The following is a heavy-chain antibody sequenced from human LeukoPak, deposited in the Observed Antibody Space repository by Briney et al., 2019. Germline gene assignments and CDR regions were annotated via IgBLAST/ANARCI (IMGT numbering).Heavy chain of an antibody. Sequence: GGSLRLSCAASGFTFSSYAMHWVRQAPGKGLEWVAVISFDGSNKYYADSVKGRFTISRDNSKNTLYLQMNSLRAEDTAVYYCARDSSSSGQFDYWGQGTLAPVSS. V-gene: IGHV3-30*04. CDR2: ISFDGSNK. J-gene: IGHJ4*02. CDR3: ARDSSSSGQFDY. D-gene: IGHD6-6*01. CDR1: GFTFSSYA.